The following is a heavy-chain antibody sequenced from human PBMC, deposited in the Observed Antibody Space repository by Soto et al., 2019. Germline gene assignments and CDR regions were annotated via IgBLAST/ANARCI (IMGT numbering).Heavy chain of an antibody. D-gene: IGHD2-8*01. CDR3: ARGMGRYFDL. CDR1: GDFISNFY. Sequence: QVQLQESGPGLVKPSETLSLTCTVSGDFISNFYWSWIRQPAGKGLQSLGRISASGRINYNPNLQSRVAMSLDTSKNQFSLRLTSLSAADTAVYFCARGMGRYFDLWGRGTLVTVFS. J-gene: IGHJ2*01. V-gene: IGHV4-4*07. CDR2: ISASGRI.